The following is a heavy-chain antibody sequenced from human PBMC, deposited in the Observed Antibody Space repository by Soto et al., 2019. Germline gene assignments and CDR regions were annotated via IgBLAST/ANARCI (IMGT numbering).Heavy chain of an antibody. J-gene: IGHJ5*02. V-gene: IGHV1-69*13. Sequence: SVKVSCKASGGTFSSYAISWVRQAPGQGLEWMGGIIPIFGTANYAQKFQGRVTITADESTSTAYMELSSLRSEDTAVYYCASRSRDGVVRGGYNWFDPWGQGTLVTVTS. CDR2: IIPIFGTA. CDR3: ASRSRDGVVRGGYNWFDP. CDR1: GGTFSSYA. D-gene: IGHD3-10*01.